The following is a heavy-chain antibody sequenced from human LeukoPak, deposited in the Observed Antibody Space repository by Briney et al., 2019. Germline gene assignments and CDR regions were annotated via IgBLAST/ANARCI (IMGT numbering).Heavy chain of an antibody. CDR2: IWHDGATK. J-gene: IGHJ3*01. CDR3: ARELLGEGPDAFDV. D-gene: IGHD3-16*01. Sequence: GTSLRLSCKTSGFIFSNYAMHWVRQAPGKGLDWVAMIWHDGATKFYAVSVKGRFTISRDNSKDTLYLQMDSLRAEDTAVFYCARELLGEGPDAFDVWGQGTIVTVSS. CDR1: GFIFSNYA. V-gene: IGHV3-33*01.